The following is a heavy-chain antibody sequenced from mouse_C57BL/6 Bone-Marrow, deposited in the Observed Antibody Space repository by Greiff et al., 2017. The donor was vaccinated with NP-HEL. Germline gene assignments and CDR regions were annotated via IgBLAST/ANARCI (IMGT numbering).Heavy chain of an antibody. J-gene: IGHJ4*01. CDR1: GFTFSDAW. V-gene: IGHV6-6*01. CDR3: TRGITTVVAGGY. CDR2: IRNKANNHAT. D-gene: IGHD1-1*01. Sequence: EVKLVESGGGLVQPGGSMKLSCAASGFTFSDAWMDWVRQSPEKGLEWVAEIRNKANNHATYYAESVKGRFTISRDDSKSSVYLQMNSLRAEDTGIYYCTRGITTVVAGGYWGQGTSVTVSS.